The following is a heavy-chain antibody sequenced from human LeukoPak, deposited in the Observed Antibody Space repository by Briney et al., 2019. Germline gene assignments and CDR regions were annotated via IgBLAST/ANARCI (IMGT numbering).Heavy chain of an antibody. J-gene: IGHJ3*02. V-gene: IGHV3-21*01. Sequence: GGSLRLSCAASGFTFSSYSMNWVRQAPGKGLEWVSSISSSSSYIYYADSVKGRFTISRDNAKNSLYLQMNSLRAEDTAVYYCASPYYDFWSGFPMIWGQGTMVTVSS. CDR3: ASPYYDFWSGFPMI. D-gene: IGHD3-3*01. CDR2: ISSSSSYI. CDR1: GFTFSSYS.